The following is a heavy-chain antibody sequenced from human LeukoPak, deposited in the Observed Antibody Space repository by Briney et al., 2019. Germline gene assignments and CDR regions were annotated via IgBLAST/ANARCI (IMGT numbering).Heavy chain of an antibody. D-gene: IGHD3-3*01. CDR2: IYHSGST. CDR3: ARSSFWSGTDY. V-gene: IGHV4-30-2*01. Sequence: PSETLSLTCAVSSGSISSGGYSWSWLRQPPGKGLEWIGYIYHSGSTYYNPSLKSRVTISVDTSKKQFSLKLSSVTAADTAVYYCARSSFWSGTDYWGQGTLVTVSS. J-gene: IGHJ4*02. CDR1: SGSISSGGYS.